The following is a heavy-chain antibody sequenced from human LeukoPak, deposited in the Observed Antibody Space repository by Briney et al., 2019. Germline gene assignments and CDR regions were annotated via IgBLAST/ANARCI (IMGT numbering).Heavy chain of an antibody. CDR2: IYTSGST. V-gene: IGHV4-61*02. J-gene: IGHJ6*04. D-gene: IGHD3/OR15-3a*01. CDR3: ARGTMIFGVAPPGV. Sequence: SETLSLTCTVSGGSISSGSYYWSWIRQPAGKGLEWIGRIYTSGSTNYNPSLKSRVTISVDTSKNQFSLKLSSVTAADTAVYYCARGTMIFGVAPPGVWGKGTTVTVSS. CDR1: GGSISSGSYY.